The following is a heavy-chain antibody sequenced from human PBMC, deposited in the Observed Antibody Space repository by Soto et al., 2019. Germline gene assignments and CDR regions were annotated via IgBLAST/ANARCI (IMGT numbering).Heavy chain of an antibody. CDR1: GFTFDDYA. Sequence: PGGSLRLSCAASGFTFDDYAMHWVRQAPGKGLEWVSGNSWNSGSIGYADSVKGRFTISRDNAKNSLYLQMNSLRAEDSAMYYCARHLHSDSVHITPVSPDYWGQGTLVTVSS. CDR2: NSWNSGSI. CDR3: ARHLHSDSVHITPVSPDY. J-gene: IGHJ4*02. D-gene: IGHD4-4*01. V-gene: IGHV3-9*01.